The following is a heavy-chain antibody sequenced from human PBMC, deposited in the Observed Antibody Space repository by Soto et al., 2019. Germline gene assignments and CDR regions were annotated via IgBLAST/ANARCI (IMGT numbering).Heavy chain of an antibody. CDR2: IYPGDSGT. J-gene: IGHJ6*02. CDR1: GYSFTTYW. D-gene: IGHD6-19*01. CDR3: ARHRAVAGMPDYYYDMDV. V-gene: IGHV5-51*01. Sequence: PGESLKISCKGSGYSFTTYWIGWVRQMPGKGLEWMGTIYPGDSGTKYSPSFQGQVTISADKSISTAYLQWSSLKASDTAMYYCARHRAVAGMPDYYYDMDVWGQGTTVTVSS.